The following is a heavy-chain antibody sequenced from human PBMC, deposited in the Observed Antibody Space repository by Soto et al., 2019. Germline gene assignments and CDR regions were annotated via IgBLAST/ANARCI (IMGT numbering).Heavy chain of an antibody. D-gene: IGHD6-13*01. CDR3: ASSHAGAHITAAVH. V-gene: IGHV4-30-2*01. CDR2: IYHSGST. CDR1: GDSISSGGYS. J-gene: IGHJ4*02. Sequence: SETLSLTCAVSGDSISSGGYSGSWIRQPPGKGLEWIGYIYHSGSTYYNPSLKSRVTISVDRSKNQFSLKLSSVTAADTAVYYCASSHAGAHITAAVHWGQGTLVT.